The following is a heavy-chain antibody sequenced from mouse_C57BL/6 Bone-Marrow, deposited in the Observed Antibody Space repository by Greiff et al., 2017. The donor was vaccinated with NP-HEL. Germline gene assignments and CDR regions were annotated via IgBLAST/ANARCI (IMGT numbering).Heavy chain of an antibody. CDR3: ARRKSYDYDGYYFDY. J-gene: IGHJ2*01. Sequence: QVQLKQSGAELVRPGTSVKMSCKASGYTFTNYWIGWAKQRPGHGLEWIGDIYPGGGYTNYNEKFKGKATLTADKSSSTAYMQFSSLTSEDSAIYYCARRKSYDYDGYYFDYWGQGTTLTVSS. V-gene: IGHV1-63*01. CDR2: IYPGGGYT. CDR1: GYTFTNYW. D-gene: IGHD2-4*01.